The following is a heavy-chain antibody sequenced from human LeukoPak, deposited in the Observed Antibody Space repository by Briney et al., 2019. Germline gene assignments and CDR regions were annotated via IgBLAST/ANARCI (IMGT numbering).Heavy chain of an antibody. J-gene: IGHJ4*02. CDR3: ARHDRAARGTWYEGNY. CDR2: ISYDGSNK. Sequence: GGSLRLSCAASGFTFSSYAMHWVRQAPGKGLEWVAVISYDGSNKYYADSVKGRFTISRDNSKNTLYLQMNSLRAEDTAVYYCARHDRAARGTWYEGNYWGQGTLVSVSS. CDR1: GFTFSSYA. V-gene: IGHV3-30*03. D-gene: IGHD6-13*01.